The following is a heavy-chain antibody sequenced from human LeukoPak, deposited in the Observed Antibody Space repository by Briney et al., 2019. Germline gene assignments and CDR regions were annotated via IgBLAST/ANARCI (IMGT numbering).Heavy chain of an antibody. D-gene: IGHD5-18*01. CDR2: INHSGNT. Sequence: PSETLSLTCAVYGGSFSGYYWSWIRQPPGKGLEWIGEINHSGNTNYNPSLKSRVTISVDTSKNQFSLKLSSVTAADTAVYYCARDLYSYGTIDIWGQGTMVTVSS. CDR1: GGSFSGYY. J-gene: IGHJ3*02. V-gene: IGHV4-34*01. CDR3: ARDLYSYGTIDI.